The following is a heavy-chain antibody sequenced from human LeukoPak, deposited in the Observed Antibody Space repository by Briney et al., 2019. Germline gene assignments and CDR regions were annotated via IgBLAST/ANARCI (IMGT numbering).Heavy chain of an antibody. J-gene: IGHJ4*02. CDR2: TYYRSKWYN. CDR1: GDSVSSNSAA. V-gene: IGHV6-1*01. CDR3: ARWDYDILTGYYSFDY. Sequence: SQTLSLTCAISGDSVSSNSAAWNWIRQSPSRGLEWLGRTYYRSKWYNDYAVSVKSRITINPDTSKNQFSLQLNSVTPEDTAVYYCARWDYDILTGYYSFDYWGQGTLDTVSS. D-gene: IGHD3-9*01.